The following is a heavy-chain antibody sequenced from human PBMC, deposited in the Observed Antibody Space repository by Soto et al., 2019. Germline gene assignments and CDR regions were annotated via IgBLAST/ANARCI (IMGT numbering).Heavy chain of an antibody. CDR3: ARDQIMTTVTLGKIRRTNWFDP. J-gene: IGHJ5*02. CDR2: IYTSGST. D-gene: IGHD4-4*01. V-gene: IGHV4-4*07. Sequence: SETLSLTCTFSCGSIISYYWSWIRQPAGKGLEWIGRIYTSGSTNYNPSLKSRVTMSVDTSKNQFSLKLSSVTAADTAVYYCARDQIMTTVTLGKIRRTNWFDPWGQGTLVTVSS. CDR1: CGSIISYY.